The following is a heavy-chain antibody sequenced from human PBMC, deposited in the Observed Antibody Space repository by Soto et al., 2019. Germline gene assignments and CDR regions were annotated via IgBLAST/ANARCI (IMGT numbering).Heavy chain of an antibody. V-gene: IGHV1-2*04. J-gene: IGHJ6*02. CDR3: ARDLVSSGWPYYYGMDV. CDR2: INPNSGGT. Sequence: GASVKVSCEACGYTFTGYYMHWVRQAPGQGLEWMGWINPNSGGTNYAQKFQGWVTMTRDTSISTAYMELSRLRSDDTAVYYCARDLVSSGWPYYYGMDVWGQGTTVTVSS. D-gene: IGHD6-19*01. CDR1: GYTFTGYY.